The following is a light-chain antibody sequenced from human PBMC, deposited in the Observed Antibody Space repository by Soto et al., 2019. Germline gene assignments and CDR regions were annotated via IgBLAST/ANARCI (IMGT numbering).Light chain of an antibody. J-gene: IGKJ2*01. V-gene: IGKV3-20*01. CDR2: GAS. CDR3: QLYGSSSHT. CDR1: QSVTSHY. Sequence: EIVLTQSPGTLSLSPGERATLSCRASQSVTSHYLAWYQQKPGQAPRLLIYGASRRATDIPDRFSGSGSGTDFTLTISRLEPEDFAVYYCQLYGSSSHTFGQGTKLEIK.